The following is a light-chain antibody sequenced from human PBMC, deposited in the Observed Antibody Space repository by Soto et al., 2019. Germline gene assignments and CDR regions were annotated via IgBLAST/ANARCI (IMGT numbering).Light chain of an antibody. CDR2: DAS. J-gene: IGKJ1*01. Sequence: DIQMTQSPATLSASVGDRVTITCRASQSISSWLAWYQQKPGKVPKLLIDDASSLESGVPSRFSGSGSETEFTLTISSLQPDDFANYYGQQYNTYPWTFGQGTQVEIK. CDR3: QQYNTYPWT. V-gene: IGKV1-5*01. CDR1: QSISSW.